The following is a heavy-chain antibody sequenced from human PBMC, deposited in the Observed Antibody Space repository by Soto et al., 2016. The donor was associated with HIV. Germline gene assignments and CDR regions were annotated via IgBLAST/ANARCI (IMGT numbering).Heavy chain of an antibody. Sequence: EVQLVESGGGLVQPGGSLRLSCAASGFTVSSNYMSWVRQAPGKGLEWVSVIYSGGSTYYADSVKGRFTISRDNSKNTLYLQMNSLRAEDTAVYYCARESSYGDYTRAFDYWGQGTLVTVSS. CDR1: GFTVSSNY. V-gene: IGHV3-66*01. D-gene: IGHD4-17*01. J-gene: IGHJ4*02. CDR2: IYSGGST. CDR3: ARESSYGDYTRAFDY.